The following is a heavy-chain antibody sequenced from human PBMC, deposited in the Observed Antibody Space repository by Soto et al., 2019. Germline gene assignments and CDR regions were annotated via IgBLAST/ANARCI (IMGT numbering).Heavy chain of an antibody. CDR1: GGSISSGGYY. CDR3: ARVLLFMGATLPNWYFDL. J-gene: IGHJ2*01. CDR2: IYYSGST. V-gene: IGHV4-31*03. D-gene: IGHD1-26*01. Sequence: QVQLQESGPGLVKPSQTLSLTCTVSGGSISSGGYYWSWIRQHPGKGLEWIGYIYYSGSTYYNPALKSRVTISVDTSKNLFSLKPSSVTAADTAVYYCARVLLFMGATLPNWYFDLWGRGTLVTVSS.